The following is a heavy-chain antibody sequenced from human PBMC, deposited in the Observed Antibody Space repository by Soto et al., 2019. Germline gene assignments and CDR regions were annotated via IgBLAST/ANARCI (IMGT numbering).Heavy chain of an antibody. CDR3: ARDLGYCSGGSCYVHYYYYTDV. V-gene: IGHV1-3*01. Sequence: GASVNVSCKASGYTFTSYAMHWVRQAPGQRLEWMGWINAGNGNTKYSQKFQGRVTITRDTSASTAYMELSSLRSEDTAVYYCARDLGYCSGGSCYVHYYYYTDVWGKGTTVTVSS. CDR1: GYTFTSYA. CDR2: INAGNGNT. J-gene: IGHJ6*03. D-gene: IGHD2-15*01.